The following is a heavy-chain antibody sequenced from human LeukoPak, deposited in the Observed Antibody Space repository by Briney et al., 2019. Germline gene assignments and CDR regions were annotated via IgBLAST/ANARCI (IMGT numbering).Heavy chain of an antibody. D-gene: IGHD3-10*01. CDR2: ISSSSSYI. CDR3: AKSRSYTVRDAFEI. J-gene: IGHJ3*02. Sequence: GGSLRLSCAASGFTFSSYAMSWVRQAPGKGLEWVSSISSSSSYIYYADSVKGRFTISRDNAKNSLYLQMNSLRAEDTAVYYCAKSRSYTVRDAFEIWGQGTKVTVSS. CDR1: GFTFSSYA. V-gene: IGHV3-21*04.